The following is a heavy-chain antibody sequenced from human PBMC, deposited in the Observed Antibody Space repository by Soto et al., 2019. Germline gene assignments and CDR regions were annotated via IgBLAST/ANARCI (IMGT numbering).Heavy chain of an antibody. CDR2: IYYSGST. J-gene: IGHJ4*02. D-gene: IGHD6-13*01. V-gene: IGHV4-59*01. Sequence: PSETLSLTCTVSGGSISSYYWSWIRQPPGKGLEWIGYIYYSGSTNYNPSLKSRVTISVDTSKNQFSLKLSSVTAADTAVYYCASLWNLGGIAAAVPYCGKRSLVPV. CDR1: GGSISSYY. CDR3: ASLWNLGGIAAAVPY.